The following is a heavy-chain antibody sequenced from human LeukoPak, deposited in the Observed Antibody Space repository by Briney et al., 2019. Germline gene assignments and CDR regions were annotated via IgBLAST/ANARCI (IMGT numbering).Heavy chain of an antibody. Sequence: SVKVSCKASGYTFTSYGISWVRQAPGQGLEWMGGIIPIFGTANYAQKFQGRVTITTDESTSTAYMGLSSLRSEDTAVYYCARSEVVAATRQPADYWGQGTLVTVSS. CDR3: ARSEVVAATRQPADY. J-gene: IGHJ4*02. CDR1: GYTFTSYG. CDR2: IIPIFGTA. D-gene: IGHD2-15*01. V-gene: IGHV1-69*05.